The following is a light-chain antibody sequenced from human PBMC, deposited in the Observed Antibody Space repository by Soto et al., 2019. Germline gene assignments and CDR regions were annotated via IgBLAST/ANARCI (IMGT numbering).Light chain of an antibody. V-gene: IGKV1-39*01. J-gene: IGKJ2*01. Sequence: DIQMTQSPSSLSASVGDRVTITCRASQSISNFLNWYQQKPGKAPELLIYAASSLHSGVPSRFSGSGSGTNFTLTISSLQPEDFATYSGQHSYTTPYTFGQGTKLEIK. CDR3: QHSYTTPYT. CDR1: QSISNF. CDR2: AAS.